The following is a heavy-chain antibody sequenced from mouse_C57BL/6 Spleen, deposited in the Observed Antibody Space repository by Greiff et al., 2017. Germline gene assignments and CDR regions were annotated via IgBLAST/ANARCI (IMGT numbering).Heavy chain of an antibody. CDR3: APGRVDD. J-gene: IGHJ2*01. Sequence: VQLQQSGPELVKPGASVKMSCKASGYTFTDYNMHWVKQSPGKSLEWIGYINPNNGGTSYNQKFKGKATLTVNMSSSTTYMELRSLTTEDSAFYYCAPGRVDDWGQGTTLTVAS. CDR1: GYTFTDYN. CDR2: INPNNGGT. V-gene: IGHV1-22*01. D-gene: IGHD4-1*01.